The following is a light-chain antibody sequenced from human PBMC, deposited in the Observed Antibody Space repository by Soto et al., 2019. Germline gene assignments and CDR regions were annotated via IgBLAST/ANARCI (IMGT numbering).Light chain of an antibody. CDR3: ISYTGSSTSYV. Sequence: QSVLTQPASVSGSPGQSITISCSGTSSDVGSYDHVAWYQQFPGKTPKLMIYEVSNRPSGVSSRCSGSKSGNTASLTISGLQAEEESDYYCISYTGSSTSYVFGTGTKLTVL. J-gene: IGLJ1*01. CDR1: SSDVGSYDH. V-gene: IGLV2-14*01. CDR2: EVS.